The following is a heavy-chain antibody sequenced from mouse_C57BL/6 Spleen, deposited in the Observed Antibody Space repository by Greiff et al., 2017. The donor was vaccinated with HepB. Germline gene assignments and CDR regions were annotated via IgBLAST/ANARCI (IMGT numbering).Heavy chain of an antibody. CDR3: ARVTITTVVGYFDV. Sequence: VQLQQPGAELVKPGASVKMSCKASGYTFTSYWITWVKQRPGQGLEWIGDIYPGSGSTNYNEKFKSKATLTVDTSSSTAYMQLSSLTSEDSAVYYCARVTITTVVGYFDVWGTGTTVTVSS. J-gene: IGHJ1*03. D-gene: IGHD1-1*01. V-gene: IGHV1-55*01. CDR2: IYPGSGST. CDR1: GYTFTSYW.